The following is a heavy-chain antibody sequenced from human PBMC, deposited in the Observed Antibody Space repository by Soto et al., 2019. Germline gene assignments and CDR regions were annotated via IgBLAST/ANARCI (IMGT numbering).Heavy chain of an antibody. Sequence: QVQLHESGPGLVKPSQTLSLTCTVSGCSISSGGYYWSWIRQHPGKGLAWIGYSYYSGSTYYNPSLNCRVTISADSSLHRLYLKLSSVPAADTAVYYCARDRFLEWLPRPGGYFDLCGRSTLVTV. J-gene: IGHJ2*01. CDR1: GCSISSGGYY. D-gene: IGHD3-3*01. CDR3: ARDRFLEWLPRPGGYFDL. V-gene: IGHV4-31*03. CDR2: SYYSGST.